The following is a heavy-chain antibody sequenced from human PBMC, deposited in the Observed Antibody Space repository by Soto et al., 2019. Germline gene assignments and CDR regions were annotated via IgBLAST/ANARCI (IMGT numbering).Heavy chain of an antibody. CDR2: INHSGST. J-gene: IGHJ6*02. CDR3: ARGGRITIFGVVTSYYYYGMDV. V-gene: IGHV4-34*01. CDR1: GGSFSGYY. Sequence: SETLSLTCAVYGGSFSGYYWSWIRQPPGKGLEWIGEINHSGSTNYNPSLKSRVTISVDTSKNQFSLKLSSVTAADTAVYYCARGGRITIFGVVTSYYYYGMDVWGQGTTVTVSS. D-gene: IGHD3-3*01.